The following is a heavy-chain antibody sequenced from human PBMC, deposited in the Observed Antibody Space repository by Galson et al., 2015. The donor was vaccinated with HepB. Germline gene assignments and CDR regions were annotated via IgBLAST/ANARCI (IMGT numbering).Heavy chain of an antibody. CDR1: GFTFSNYG. CDR3: ARSPLRFLDWLPYYDYYHMDV. Sequence: SLRLSCAASGFTFSNYGMHWVRQAPGKGLEWLAVIWYDASNQYYADSVKGRFVFSLDTSVTTAYLQISSLETDDTAVYYCARSPLRFLDWLPYYDYYHMDVWGEGTTVTVSS. J-gene: IGHJ6*03. D-gene: IGHD3-3*01. V-gene: IGHV3-33*01. CDR2: IWYDASNQ.